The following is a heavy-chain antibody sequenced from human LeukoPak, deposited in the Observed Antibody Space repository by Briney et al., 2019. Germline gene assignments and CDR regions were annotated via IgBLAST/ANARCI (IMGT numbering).Heavy chain of an antibody. D-gene: IGHD6-13*01. CDR1: GFTFSSYA. CDR3: AKTSRGNIAAASELDY. CDR2: ISGSGGST. J-gene: IGHJ4*02. V-gene: IGHV3-23*01. Sequence: GGSLRLSCAASGFTFSSYAMSWVRQAPGKGLEWVSAISGSGGSTYYADSVKGRFTISRDNSKNTLYLQMNSLRAEDTAVYYCAKTSRGNIAAASELDYWGQGTLVTVSS.